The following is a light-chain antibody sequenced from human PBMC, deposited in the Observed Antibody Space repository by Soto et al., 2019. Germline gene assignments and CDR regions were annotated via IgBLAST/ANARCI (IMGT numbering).Light chain of an antibody. V-gene: IGLV1-47*02. CDR2: DDN. J-gene: IGLJ7*01. Sequence: QSVLTQPPSASGTPGQRVTISCSGSSSNVGSNYVYWYQQLPGTAPKLLIFDDNQRPSGVPDRFSDSKSGTSASLAISGLRSEDEADYYCAAWDDSLSGRVFGGGTQLTVL. CDR1: SSNVGSNY. CDR3: AAWDDSLSGRV.